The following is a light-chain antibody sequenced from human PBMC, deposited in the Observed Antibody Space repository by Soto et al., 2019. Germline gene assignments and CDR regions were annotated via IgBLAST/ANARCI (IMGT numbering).Light chain of an antibody. CDR3: QQTYSSLLT. J-gene: IGKJ1*01. V-gene: IGKV1-39*01. CDR2: DAS. Sequence: DIQMTQSPSSLSASVGDRVTITCRASQSISSHLNWYQQKPGKAPDLLIYDASSLESGVPSRFSGSGSGTDFTLTISSLQPEDFATYYCQQTYSSLLTFGQGTKVEIK. CDR1: QSISSH.